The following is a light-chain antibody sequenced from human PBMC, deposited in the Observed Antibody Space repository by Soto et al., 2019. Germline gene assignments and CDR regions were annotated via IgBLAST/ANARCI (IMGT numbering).Light chain of an antibody. Sequence: IQMTQSPSSLSVSITDRVTITCRASQDIGNDLGWYQQRPGEAPKLLLYEASILQNGVPSRFSGTESGTEFTLTISSLRPDDFATYYCQQYNDYSAWTFGQGTKVDIK. CDR2: EAS. V-gene: IGKV1-6*02. CDR1: QDIGND. J-gene: IGKJ1*01. CDR3: QQYNDYSAWT.